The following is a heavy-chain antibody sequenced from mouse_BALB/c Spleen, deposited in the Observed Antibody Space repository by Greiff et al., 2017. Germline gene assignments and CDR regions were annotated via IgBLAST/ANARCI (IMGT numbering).Heavy chain of an antibody. D-gene: IGHD2-1*01. CDR3: ARSRIYYGNYKGAMDY. Sequence: VQLQQSGPELVKPGASMKISCKASGYSFTGYTMNWVKQSHGKNLEWIGLINPYNGGTSYNQKFKGKATLTVDRSSSTAYMELLSLTSEDSAVYYCARSRIYYGNYKGAMDYWGQGTSVTVSS. J-gene: IGHJ4*01. CDR2: INPYNGGT. CDR1: GYSFTGYT. V-gene: IGHV1-18*01.